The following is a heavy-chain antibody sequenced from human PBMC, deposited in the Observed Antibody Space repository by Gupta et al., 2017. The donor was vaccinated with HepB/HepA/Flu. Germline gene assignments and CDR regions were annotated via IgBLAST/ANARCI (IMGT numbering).Heavy chain of an antibody. D-gene: IGHD3-16*01. J-gene: IGHJ6*02. CDR2: IAYDGSNE. V-gene: IGHV3-30-3*01. Sequence: QVQLVASGGGLVQPGRSMRLSCTASGFTFSSSAMHWVRQAPGKGLEWVAVIAYDGSNEFYADSVKGRFTISRDNSKNKLYLQMNSLRGDDTSVYYCARDKARFTFGGVTANYYYNNGRDVWGQGSTVTVSS. CDR3: ARDKARFTFGGVTANYYYNNGRDV. CDR1: GFTFSSSA.